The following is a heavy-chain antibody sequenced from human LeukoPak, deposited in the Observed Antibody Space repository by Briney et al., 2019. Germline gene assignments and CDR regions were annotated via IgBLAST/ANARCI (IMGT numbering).Heavy chain of an antibody. CDR1: GYSISSGYY. Sequence: SETLSLXRAVSGYSISSGYYWGWIRQPPGMGLEWIGSVYHSGSTYYNPSLKSRVTISVDTSKNQFSLKLSSVTAADTAVYYCAGRFSSINCYTGIDYWGQGTLVTVSS. CDR3: AGRFSSINCYTGIDY. J-gene: IGHJ4*02. CDR2: VYHSGST. D-gene: IGHD2-2*02. V-gene: IGHV4-38-2*01.